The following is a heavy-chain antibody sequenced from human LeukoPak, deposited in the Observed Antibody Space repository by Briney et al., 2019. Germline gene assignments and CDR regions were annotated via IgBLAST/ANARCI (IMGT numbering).Heavy chain of an antibody. J-gene: IGHJ1*01. D-gene: IGHD2-2*01. CDR2: IRYDGSNK. CDR1: GFTFSSYG. Sequence: PGGSLRLSCAASGFTFSSYGMRWVRQAPGKGLEWVAFIRYDGSNKYYADSVKGRFTISRDNSKNTLYLQMNSLRAEDTAVYYCAKGRLSPFQHWGQGTLVTVSS. CDR3: AKGRLSPFQH. V-gene: IGHV3-30*02.